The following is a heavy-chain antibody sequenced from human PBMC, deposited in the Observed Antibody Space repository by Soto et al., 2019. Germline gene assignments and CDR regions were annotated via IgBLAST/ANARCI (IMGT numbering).Heavy chain of an antibody. CDR3: ARDPYSSGWHHDAFDI. Sequence: ASVKVFCKASGYTFTSYAMHWVRQAPGQRLEWMGWINAGNGNTKYSQKFQGRVTITRDTSASTAYMELSSLRSEDTAVYYCARDPYSSGWHHDAFDIWGQGTMVTVSS. CDR1: GYTFTSYA. CDR2: INAGNGNT. J-gene: IGHJ3*02. D-gene: IGHD6-19*01. V-gene: IGHV1-3*01.